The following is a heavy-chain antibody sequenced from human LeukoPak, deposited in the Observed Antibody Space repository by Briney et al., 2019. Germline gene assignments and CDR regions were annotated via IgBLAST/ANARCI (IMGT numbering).Heavy chain of an antibody. D-gene: IGHD2-2*01. CDR2: ISANGGST. V-gene: IGHV3-23*01. J-gene: IGHJ4*02. CDR1: GFTFSTYA. Sequence: GGSLRLSCAASGFTFSTYAMSWVRQAPGKGLEWVSTISANGGSTYYADSVKGRFTISRDDSKNTLYLQMNSLRAEDTAVYYCARVSCSSTSCHFDYWGQGTLVTVSS. CDR3: ARVSCSSTSCHFDY.